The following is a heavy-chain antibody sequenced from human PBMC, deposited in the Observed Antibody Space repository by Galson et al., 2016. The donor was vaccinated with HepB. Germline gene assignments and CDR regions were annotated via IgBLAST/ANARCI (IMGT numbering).Heavy chain of an antibody. CDR3: ARHLAVSVAGTFEN. CDR2: IYYSGTT. Sequence: SETLSLTCTVSGGSISNYYWSWIRQPPGKGLEWIGYIYYSGTTKYNPSLESRVTISVDTSKNQFSLKLRSVTAADTAVYYCARHLAVSVAGTFENWGQGTLVTVSS. J-gene: IGHJ4*02. D-gene: IGHD6-19*01. CDR1: GGSISNYY. V-gene: IGHV4-59*08.